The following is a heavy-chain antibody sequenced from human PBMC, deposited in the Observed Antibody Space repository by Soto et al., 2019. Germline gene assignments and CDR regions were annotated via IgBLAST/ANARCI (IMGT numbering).Heavy chain of an antibody. Sequence: SDTLSLPCPVSGGSISSYYRSWIRQPPGKGLDWIGYIYYSGSTNYSPSRKSRVTISVDTSKNQFSLKLSSVTAADTAVYYCARGYDSSGYYCGYYYYGMDVWGQGTTVTVSS. V-gene: IGHV4-59*01. D-gene: IGHD3-22*01. CDR2: IYYSGST. CDR1: GGSISSYY. J-gene: IGHJ6*02. CDR3: ARGYDSSGYYCGYYYYGMDV.